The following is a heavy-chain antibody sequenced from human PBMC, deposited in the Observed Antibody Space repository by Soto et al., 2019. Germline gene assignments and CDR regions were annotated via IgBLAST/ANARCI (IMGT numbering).Heavy chain of an antibody. CDR3: AREGVHNYTEYYFDY. V-gene: IGHV3-21*02. J-gene: IGHJ4*02. CDR1: GFPFWTYS. D-gene: IGHD3-10*01. CDR2: ISGVRDYI. Sequence: EVKLLESGGGLVQPGGSMRLSCEASGFPFWTYSMSWVRQAPRKGLEWVSGISGVRDYIRYADSVKGRFAISRDNAKTSLYLQMNSLTAEDTAVYYCAREGVHNYTEYYFDYWGQGTLVTVSS.